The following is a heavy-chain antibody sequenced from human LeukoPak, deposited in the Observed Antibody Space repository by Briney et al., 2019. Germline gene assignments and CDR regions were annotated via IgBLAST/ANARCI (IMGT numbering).Heavy chain of an antibody. V-gene: IGHV3-23*01. Sequence: PGGSLRLSCAASGFTFSSYALSWVRQAPGKGLEWVSAISAGGDGTYHADPVKGRFTISRDNSKNTLFLQMNNLRAEDTAKYYCAKSLLTTAAGTGRAFDIWGQGTMVTVSS. CDR3: AKSLLTTAAGTGRAFDI. D-gene: IGHD2/OR15-2a*01. J-gene: IGHJ3*02. CDR2: ISAGGDGT. CDR1: GFTFSSYA.